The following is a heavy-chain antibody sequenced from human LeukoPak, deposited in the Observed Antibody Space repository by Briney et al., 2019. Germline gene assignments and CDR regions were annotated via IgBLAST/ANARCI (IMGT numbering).Heavy chain of an antibody. CDR1: GFTFSSYG. CDR2: IRYDGSNK. V-gene: IGHV3-30*02. J-gene: IGHJ3*02. CDR3: AKSRSELFPDALDI. Sequence: PGGSLRLSCAPSGFTFSSYGMHWVRQAPGKGLEWVAFIRYDGSNKYYADSVKGRFTISRDNSKNTLYLQMNSLRAEDTAVYYCAKSRSELFPDALDIWGQGTMVTVSS. D-gene: IGHD3-10*01.